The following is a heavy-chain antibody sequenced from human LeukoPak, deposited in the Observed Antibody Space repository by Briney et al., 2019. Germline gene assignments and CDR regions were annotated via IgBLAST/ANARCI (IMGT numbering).Heavy chain of an antibody. CDR2: INHSGST. J-gene: IGHJ4*02. Sequence: PSETLSLTCAVYGGSFSGYYWSWIRQPPGKGLEWIEEINHSGSTNYNPSLKSRVTISVDTSKNQFSLKLSSVTAADSPVYYCARGRIGRFGGFDCWGQGTLVTVSP. V-gene: IGHV4-34*01. D-gene: IGHD3-10*01. CDR1: GGSFSGYY. CDR3: ARGRIGRFGGFDC.